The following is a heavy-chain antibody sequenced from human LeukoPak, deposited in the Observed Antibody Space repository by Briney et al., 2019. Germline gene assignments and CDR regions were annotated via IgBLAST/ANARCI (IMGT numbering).Heavy chain of an antibody. Sequence: ASVKVSCKASGYTFTGYYMHWVRQATGQGLEWMGWMNPNSGGTNYAQKLQGRVTMTTDTSTNTAYMELRSLRSDDTAVYFCARPRHYGSGSYYNGGYDFDYWGQGTLVTVSS. D-gene: IGHD3-10*01. CDR1: GYTFTGYY. CDR2: MNPNSGGT. CDR3: ARPRHYGSGSYYNGGYDFDY. J-gene: IGHJ4*02. V-gene: IGHV1-2*02.